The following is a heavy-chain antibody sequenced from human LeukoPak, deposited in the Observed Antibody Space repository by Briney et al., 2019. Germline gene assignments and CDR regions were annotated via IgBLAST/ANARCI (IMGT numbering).Heavy chain of an antibody. CDR1: RFTVSTTF. V-gene: IGHV3-66*01. D-gene: IGHD2-8*01. Sequence: GGSLRLSCAASRFTVSTTFMTWVRQAPGKGLEWVSVIYSGGITDYADSVKGRFTISRDNSKNTVYLQMNSLRAEDTAVYYCARGGTSMVAGAYWGQGTLVTVSS. CDR2: IYSGGIT. J-gene: IGHJ4*02. CDR3: ARGGTSMVAGAY.